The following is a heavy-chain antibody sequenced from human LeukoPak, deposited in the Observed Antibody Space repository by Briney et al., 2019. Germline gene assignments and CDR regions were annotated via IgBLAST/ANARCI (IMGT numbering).Heavy chain of an antibody. V-gene: IGHV4-34*01. CDR3: ARDNGAIRVYYYHGMDV. D-gene: IGHD2-8*01. CDR1: GFTFTSYS. J-gene: IGHJ6*02. CDR2: INHSGST. Sequence: GSLRLSCAASGFTFTSYSMNWVRQPPGKGLEWIGEINHSGSTSYNPSLKSRVTISVDTSKNQFSLKLRSVTAADTAVYYCARDNGAIRVYYYHGMDVWGQGTTVTVSS.